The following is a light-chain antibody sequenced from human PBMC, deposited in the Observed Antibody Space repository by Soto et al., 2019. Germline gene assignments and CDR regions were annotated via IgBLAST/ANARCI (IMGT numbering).Light chain of an antibody. Sequence: VLAQPASVSGSPGQSITISCTGTSSDVGGYNYVSWYQHHPGKAPKLIIFDVSNRPSGISNRFSGSKSGNTASLTISGLQAEDEADYYCISYTSSSPYVFGTGTKVTVL. CDR1: SSDVGGYNY. CDR2: DVS. J-gene: IGLJ1*01. V-gene: IGLV2-14*03. CDR3: ISYTSSSPYV.